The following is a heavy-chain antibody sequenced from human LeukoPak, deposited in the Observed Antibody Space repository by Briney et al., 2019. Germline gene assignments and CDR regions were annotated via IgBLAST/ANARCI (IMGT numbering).Heavy chain of an antibody. D-gene: IGHD3-3*01. CDR2: INAGNGNT. V-gene: IGHV1-3*01. CDR1: GYTFTSYA. Sequence: ASVKVSCKASGYTFTSYAMHWVRQAPGQRLEWMGWINAGNGNTKYSQKFQGRVTITRDTSASTAYMELSSLRSEDTAVYYCARDPASYDFWGGYFIDSYGMDVWGQGTTVTVSS. CDR3: ARDPASYDFWGGYFIDSYGMDV. J-gene: IGHJ6*02.